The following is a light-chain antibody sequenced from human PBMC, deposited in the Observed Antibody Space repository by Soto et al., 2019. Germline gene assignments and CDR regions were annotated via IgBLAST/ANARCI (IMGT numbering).Light chain of an antibody. CDR1: SSNIGSNT. CDR3: AAWDDSLNGPV. J-gene: IGLJ2*01. V-gene: IGLV1-44*01. Sequence: QSVLTQPPSASGTPGQRVTISCSGSSSNIGSNTVNWYQQLPGTAPKLLMYSYNQRPSGIPDRFSGSKSGTSASLAISGLQSEDEADYYCAAWDDSLNGPVFGGGTKVTVL. CDR2: SYN.